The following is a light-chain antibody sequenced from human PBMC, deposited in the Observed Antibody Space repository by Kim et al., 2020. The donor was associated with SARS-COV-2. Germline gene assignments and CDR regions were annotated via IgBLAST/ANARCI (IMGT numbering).Light chain of an antibody. CDR2: AAS. J-gene: IGKJ4*01. V-gene: IGKV1-NL1*01. CDR3: QQYYSFPLT. CDR1: QVISDS. Sequence: DIQMTQSPSSLSASVGDRVTITCRADQVISDSLAWYQQKSGKAPKLLLYAASRLQTGVPSRFSGSGSGAVYTLTISSLQPEDFATYYCQQYYSFPLTFGGGTKLEIK.